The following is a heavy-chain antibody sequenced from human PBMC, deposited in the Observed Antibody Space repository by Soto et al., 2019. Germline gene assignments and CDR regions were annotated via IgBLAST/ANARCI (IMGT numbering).Heavy chain of an antibody. J-gene: IGHJ6*02. CDR1: GYTFTTHA. CDR2: INGGTGQT. V-gene: IGHV1-3*01. Sequence: ASVKVSCKASGYTFTTHAMHWVRQAPGQSLEWMGWINGGTGQTKHSQRFQGRVTITRDTSASTAYMELSSLRSEDTAVYYCARSPIVVVVAPPMDVWGQGTTVTVSS. CDR3: ARSPIVVVVAPPMDV. D-gene: IGHD2-15*01.